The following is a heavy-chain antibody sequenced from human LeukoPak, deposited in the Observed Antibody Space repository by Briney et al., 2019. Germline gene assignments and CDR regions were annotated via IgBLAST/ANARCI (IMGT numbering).Heavy chain of an antibody. CDR1: GFTFSTYW. J-gene: IGHJ4*02. D-gene: IGHD1-14*01. V-gene: IGHV3-74*01. Sequence: GGSLRLSCAASGFTFSTYWMHWVRRAPGKGLVWVSRINGDESSMSYADSVKGRFTISRDNAKNTVYLQMNSLRAEDTAVYYCARRRPGHGIDYWSQGTLVTVSS. CDR3: ARRRPGHGIDY. CDR2: INGDESSM.